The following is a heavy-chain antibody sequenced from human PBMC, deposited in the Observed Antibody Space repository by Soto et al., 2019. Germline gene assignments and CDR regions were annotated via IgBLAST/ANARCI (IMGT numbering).Heavy chain of an antibody. Sequence: SETLSLTCTVSGGSISSYYWSWIRQPPGKGLEWIGYIYYSGSTNYNPSLKSRVTISVDTSKNQFSLKLSSVTAADTAVYYCARMVYDYVWGSYRYGYYFDYWGQGTLVTVSS. V-gene: IGHV4-59*01. CDR3: ARMVYDYVWGSYRYGYYFDY. J-gene: IGHJ4*02. CDR1: GGSISSYY. CDR2: IYYSGST. D-gene: IGHD3-16*02.